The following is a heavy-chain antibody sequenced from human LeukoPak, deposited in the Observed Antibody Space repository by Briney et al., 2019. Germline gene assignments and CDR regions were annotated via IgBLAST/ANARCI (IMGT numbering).Heavy chain of an antibody. V-gene: IGHV1-69*05. CDR1: GGTFSSYS. J-gene: IGHJ6*03. CDR3: ARVDRYHYYLDV. CDR2: IMPLFNTA. Sequence: ASVKVSRKASGGTFSSYSITWVRQAPGQGLEWMGGIMPLFNTANYAQQFQGRVTITTDESTSTAYMELSSLRFEDTAMYYCARVDRYHYYLDVRGKGTTVTVSS.